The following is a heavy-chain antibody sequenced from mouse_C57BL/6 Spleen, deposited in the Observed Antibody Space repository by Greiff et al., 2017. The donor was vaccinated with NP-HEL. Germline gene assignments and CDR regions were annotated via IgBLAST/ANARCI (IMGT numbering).Heavy chain of an antibody. CDR3: ASLYSPYAMDY. CDR2: INPSTGGT. D-gene: IGHD2-12*01. V-gene: IGHV1-42*01. Sequence: EVQLQQSGPELVKPGASVKISCKASGYSFTGYYMNWVKQSPEKSLEWIGEINPSTGGTTYNQKFKAKATLTVDKSSSTAYMQLKSLTSEDSAVYYCASLYSPYAMDYWGQGTSVTVSS. J-gene: IGHJ4*01. CDR1: GYSFTGYY.